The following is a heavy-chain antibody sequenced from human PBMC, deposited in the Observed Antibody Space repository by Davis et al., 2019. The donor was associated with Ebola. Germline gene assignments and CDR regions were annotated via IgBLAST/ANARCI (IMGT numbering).Heavy chain of an antibody. V-gene: IGHV3-21*01. D-gene: IGHD5-12*01. CDR2: ISSSGSYI. CDR1: GFTFSSYE. Sequence: PGGSLRLSCAASGFTFSSYEMNWVRQAPGKGLEWVSSISSSGSYIYYADSVKGRFTISRDNAKKSLYLQMNSLRAEDTAVYYCGRDRAGDIVATIDYWGQGTLVTVSS. CDR3: GRDRAGDIVATIDY. J-gene: IGHJ4*02.